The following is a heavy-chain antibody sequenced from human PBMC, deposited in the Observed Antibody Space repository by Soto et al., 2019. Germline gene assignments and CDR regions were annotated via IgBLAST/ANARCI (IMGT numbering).Heavy chain of an antibody. CDR2: ISASGGST. CDR3: AKSRARVVHRIIPAADY. J-gene: IGHJ4*02. D-gene: IGHD3-3*01. V-gene: IGHV3-23*01. Sequence: EVQLLESGGGLVQPGGSLRLSCGASGFTFSIYAMSWVRQAPRKGLEWVSGISASGGSTYYADSMKGRFIISRDNSKNTLFLEMNSLTAADTAVYYCAKSRARVVHRIIPAADYWGQGTLVTVSA. CDR1: GFTFSIYA.